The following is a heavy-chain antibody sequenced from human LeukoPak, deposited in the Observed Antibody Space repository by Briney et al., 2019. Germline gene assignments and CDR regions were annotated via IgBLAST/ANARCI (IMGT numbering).Heavy chain of an antibody. CDR3: ATDPGYSGYDPPPIDY. CDR2: FDPEDGET. D-gene: IGHD5-12*01. J-gene: IGHJ4*02. Sequence: ASVKVSCKVSGYTLTELSMHWVRQAPGKGLEWMGGFDPEDGETIYAQKFQGRVTMTEDTSTDTAYMELSSLRSEDTAVYYCATDPGYSGYDPPPIDYWGQGTLVTVSS. V-gene: IGHV1-24*01. CDR1: GYTLTELS.